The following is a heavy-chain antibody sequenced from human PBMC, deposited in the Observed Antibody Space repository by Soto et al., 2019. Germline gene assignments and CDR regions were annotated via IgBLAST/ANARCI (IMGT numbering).Heavy chain of an antibody. CDR2: ISGSGGST. CDR3: AKVRVGSSSTSCYGFDY. CDR1: GFTFSSYA. Sequence: EVQLLESGGGLVQPGGSLRLSCAASGFTFSSYAMSWVRRAPGKGLEWVSDISGSGGSTYYADSVKGRFTISRNNSKNTLYLQMNSLRAEDTAVYYCAKVRVGSSSTSCYGFDYWGQGPLVTVSS. V-gene: IGHV3-23*01. D-gene: IGHD2-2*01. J-gene: IGHJ4*02.